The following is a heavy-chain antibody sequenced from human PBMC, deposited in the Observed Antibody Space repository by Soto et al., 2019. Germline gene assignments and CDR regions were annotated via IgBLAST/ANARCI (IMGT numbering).Heavy chain of an antibody. V-gene: IGHV3-23*01. CDR2: ISGSGGST. J-gene: IGHJ3*02. CDR1: GFTFSSYA. D-gene: IGHD6-13*01. CDR3: AKLFLGILRPGPFDI. Sequence: GGSLRLSCAASGFTFSSYAMGWVRQAPGKGREWVSAISGSGGSTYYADSVKGRFTISRDNSKNTLYLQMNSLRAEDTAVYYCAKLFLGILRPGPFDIWGQGTMVTVSS.